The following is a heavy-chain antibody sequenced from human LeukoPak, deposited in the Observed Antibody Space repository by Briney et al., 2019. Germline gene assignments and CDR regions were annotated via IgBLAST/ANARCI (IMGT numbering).Heavy chain of an antibody. V-gene: IGHV3-21*01. Sequence: GGSLRLSCAASGFTFSSYSMNWVRQAPGKGLEWVSSISISSSYIYYADSVKGRFTISRDNAKNSLYLQMNSLRAEDTAVYYCASGYDFWSGYYSEYYFDYWGQGTLVTVSS. CDR2: ISISSSYI. CDR3: ASGYDFWSGYYSEYYFDY. J-gene: IGHJ4*02. CDR1: GFTFSSYS. D-gene: IGHD3-3*01.